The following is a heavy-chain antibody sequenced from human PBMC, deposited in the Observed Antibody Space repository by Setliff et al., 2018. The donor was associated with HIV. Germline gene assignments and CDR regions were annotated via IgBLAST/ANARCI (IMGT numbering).Heavy chain of an antibody. CDR2: IRGKGDII. Sequence: PGGSLRLSCVASSGFAFSDNPMNWVRQAPGKGLEWISHIRGKGDIIKYAESVMGRFTISRDNAKNSLYLEMNSLRAEDTAIYYCARDYNYIFDSWGQGVLVTVSS. J-gene: IGHJ4*02. CDR1: GFAFSDNP. D-gene: IGHD3-22*01. CDR3: ARDYNYIFDS. V-gene: IGHV3-48*01.